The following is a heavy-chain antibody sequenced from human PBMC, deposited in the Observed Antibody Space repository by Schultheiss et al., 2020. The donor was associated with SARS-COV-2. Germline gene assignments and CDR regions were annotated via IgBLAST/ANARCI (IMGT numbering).Heavy chain of an antibody. D-gene: IGHD1-26*01. CDR2: ISSSSSYI. J-gene: IGHJ4*02. CDR3: ARDLWELPLDY. V-gene: IGHV3-21*01. CDR1: GFTFSSYA. Sequence: GGSLRLSCAASGFTFSSYAMSWVRQAPGKGLEWVSSISSSSSYIYYADSVKGRFTISRDNAKNSLYLQMNSLRAEDTAVYYCARDLWELPLDYWGQGTLVTVSS.